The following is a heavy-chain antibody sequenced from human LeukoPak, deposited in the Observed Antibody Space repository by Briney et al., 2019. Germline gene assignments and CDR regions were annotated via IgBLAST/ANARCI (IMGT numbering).Heavy chain of an antibody. V-gene: IGHV1-69*13. J-gene: IGHJ4*02. D-gene: IGHD3-9*01. CDR3: AREDILTGHIGY. Sequence: ASVKVSCKASGGTFSSYAISWVRQAPGQGLGWMGGIIPIFGTANYAQKFQGRVTITADESTSTAYMELSSLRSEDTAVYYCAREDILTGHIGYWGQGTLVTVSS. CDR1: GGTFSSYA. CDR2: IIPIFGTA.